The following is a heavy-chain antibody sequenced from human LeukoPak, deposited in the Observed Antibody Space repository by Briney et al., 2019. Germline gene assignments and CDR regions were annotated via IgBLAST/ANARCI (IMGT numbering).Heavy chain of an antibody. D-gene: IGHD3-22*01. J-gene: IGHJ4*02. CDR1: GVTFSNAW. CDR2: IKSKTDGGTT. CDR3: TTDLEYYDSSGYPN. V-gene: IGHV3-15*01. Sequence: GSLRLSCAASGVTFSNAWMSWVRQAPGKGLEWVGRIKSKTDGGTTDYAAPVKGRFTISRDDSKNTLYLQMNSLKTEDTAVYYCTTDLEYYDSSGYPNWGQGTLVTVSS.